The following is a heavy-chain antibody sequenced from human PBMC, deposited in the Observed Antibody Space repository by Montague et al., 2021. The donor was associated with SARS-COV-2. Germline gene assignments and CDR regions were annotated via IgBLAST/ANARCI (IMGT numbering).Heavy chain of an antibody. CDR1: GASISSSNYY. V-gene: IGHV4-39*01. CDR2: IHYSGST. CDR3: ARGDFGVVIIPYYYYYRDV. J-gene: IGHJ6*03. Sequence: SETLSLTCTVSGASISSSNYYWGWIRQPPGKGLEWIATIHYSGSTYYKPSLKSRLTISVDTSKNQFSLRLSSVTAADTAVYYCARGDFGVVIIPYYYYYRDVWGKGTTVTVSS. D-gene: IGHD3-3*01.